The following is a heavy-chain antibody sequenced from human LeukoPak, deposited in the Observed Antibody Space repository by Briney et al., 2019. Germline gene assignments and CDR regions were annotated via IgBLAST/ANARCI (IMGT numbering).Heavy chain of an antibody. Sequence: GGSLRLSCAASGFTFSTYNMNWVRQAPGKGLEWVSSITSSSSYTFYADSVMGRFTISRDNAKKSLYLQMNSLKAEDTAVYYCAREPTYSSSWYTTCDYWGPGTLVTVSS. V-gene: IGHV3-21*01. D-gene: IGHD6-13*01. CDR3: AREPTYSSSWYTTCDY. J-gene: IGHJ4*02. CDR1: GFTFSTYN. CDR2: ITSSSSYT.